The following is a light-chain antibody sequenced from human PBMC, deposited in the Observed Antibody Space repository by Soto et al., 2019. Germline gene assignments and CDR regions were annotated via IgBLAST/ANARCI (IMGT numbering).Light chain of an antibody. Sequence: EIVLTQSPGTLSLSPGERATLSCRASQSVSSYYLAWYQQKPGQAPRLLIYAASSRATAIPDRFSSGGSGTDFTLTISTLEPEDFAVYYCQQCGSSPWTFGQGTKVDLK. V-gene: IGKV3-20*01. J-gene: IGKJ1*01. CDR2: AAS. CDR1: QSVSSYY. CDR3: QQCGSSPWT.